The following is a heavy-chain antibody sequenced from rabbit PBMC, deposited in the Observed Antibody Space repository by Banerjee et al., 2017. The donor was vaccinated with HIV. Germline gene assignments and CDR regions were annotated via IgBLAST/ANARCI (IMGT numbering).Heavy chain of an antibody. CDR2: INTYSGNG. J-gene: IGHJ4*01. D-gene: IGHD4-2*01. CDR1: GLDFSSSTW. Sequence: QEQLVEYGGDLVQPEGSLTLTCKASGLDFSSSTWICWVRQAPGKGLEWIACINTYSGNGVYASWAKGRFTISKTSSTTVTLQMTSLTAADTATYFCARDRDWTLDLWGPGTLVTVS. V-gene: IGHV1S45*01. CDR3: ARDRDWTLDL.